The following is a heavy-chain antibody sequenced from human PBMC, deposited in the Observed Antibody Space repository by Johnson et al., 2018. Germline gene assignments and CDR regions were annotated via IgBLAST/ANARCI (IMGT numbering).Heavy chain of an antibody. Sequence: VQLQESGGGLVQPGGSLRLSCVASGFNFSHNDMHWVRQTTGRGIEWVSTIGPAGETYYSGSVKGRFTNSRENAKNSLYLQMNSLRAGDTAVYYCPREAYTSGRTGVFDVWGQGTMVTVSS. D-gene: IGHD1-1*01. CDR2: IGPAGET. CDR3: PREAYTSGRTGVFDV. J-gene: IGHJ3*01. V-gene: IGHV3-13*04. CDR1: GFNFSHND.